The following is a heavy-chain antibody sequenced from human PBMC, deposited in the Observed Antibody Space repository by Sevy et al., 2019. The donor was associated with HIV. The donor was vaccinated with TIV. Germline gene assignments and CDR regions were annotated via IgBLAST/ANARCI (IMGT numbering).Heavy chain of an antibody. D-gene: IGHD3-3*01. Sequence: GGSLRLSCAASGFTFSSYGMHWVRQAPGKGLEWVAVISYDGSNKYYADSVKGRFTISRDNSKNTLYLQMNSLRAEDTAVYYCAKVGQYYDFWSGYYYYYGMDVWGQGTTVTVSS. CDR1: GFTFSSYG. CDR3: AKVGQYYDFWSGYYYYYGMDV. CDR2: ISYDGSNK. V-gene: IGHV3-30*18. J-gene: IGHJ6*02.